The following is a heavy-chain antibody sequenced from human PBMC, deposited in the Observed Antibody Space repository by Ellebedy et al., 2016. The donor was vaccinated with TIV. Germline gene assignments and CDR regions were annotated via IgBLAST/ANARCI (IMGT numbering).Heavy chain of an antibody. CDR2: VSGSGGST. V-gene: IGHV3-23*01. CDR1: GFTFSSYA. CDR3: ARDGPQSSSSGPYFDY. Sequence: GESLKISCAASGFTFSSYAMNSVRQAPGKGLEWVSAVSGSGGSTYYADSVKGRFTISRDDAKNSLYLQMNSLRAEDTAVYYCARDGPQSSSSGPYFDYWGQGTLVTVSS. D-gene: IGHD6-6*01. J-gene: IGHJ4*02.